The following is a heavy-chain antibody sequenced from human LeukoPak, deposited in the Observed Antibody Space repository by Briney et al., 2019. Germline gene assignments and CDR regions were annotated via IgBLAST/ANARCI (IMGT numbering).Heavy chain of an antibody. Sequence: GGSLRLSCVASGFTFSNYAMSWVRQAPGRGLEWIAALNGGRTFFQVSVRGRCTISRDNSKSTLYLQLNSLTGDDTAVYYCVKEVPTYGYFDYWGRGTLVTVSS. CDR3: VKEVPTYGYFDY. CDR1: GFTFSNYA. V-gene: IGHV3-23*01. D-gene: IGHD2-21*01. J-gene: IGHJ4*02. CDR2: LNGGRT.